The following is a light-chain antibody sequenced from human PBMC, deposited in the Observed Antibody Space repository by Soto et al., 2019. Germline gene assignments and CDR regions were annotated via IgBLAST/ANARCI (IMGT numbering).Light chain of an antibody. CDR3: QTWGTGVV. J-gene: IGLJ2*01. V-gene: IGLV4-69*01. CDR2: LNSDGSH. Sequence: QSVLTQSPSASASLGASVKLTCTLSSGHSSYAIAWHQQQPEKGPRYLMKLNSDGSHSKGDGIPDRFSGSSSGAGRYLTISSLQSEDEADYYCQTWGTGVVFGGGTKVTVL. CDR1: SGHSSYA.